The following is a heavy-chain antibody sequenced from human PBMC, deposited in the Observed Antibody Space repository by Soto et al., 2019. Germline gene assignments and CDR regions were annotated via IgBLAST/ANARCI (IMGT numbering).Heavy chain of an antibody. D-gene: IGHD6-13*01. CDR2: IYYTGST. V-gene: IGHV4-30-4*01. Sequence: QVQLQESGPGLVKPSQTLSLTCTVSGGSISSGHYYWSWIRQPPGKGLEWIGYIYYTGSTYYVPSLKSRVTISADTSQNQFSLKLGSVTAADTAVYYCARATLEQQLGYWGQGTLVTVSS. CDR1: GGSISSGHYY. J-gene: IGHJ4*02. CDR3: ARATLEQQLGY.